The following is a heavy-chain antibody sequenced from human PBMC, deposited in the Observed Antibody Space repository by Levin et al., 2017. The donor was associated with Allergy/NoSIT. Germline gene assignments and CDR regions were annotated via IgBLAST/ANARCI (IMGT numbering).Heavy chain of an antibody. CDR1: DESFPTFY. Sequence: SQTLSLTCAVSDESFPTFYWTWIRPPPGKGLEWIGEINHSGSSNYNPSLKSRVNIEVDTSKSQFSLKLTSVTASDTAVYYCAREGANWFDPWGQGTLVTVSS. V-gene: IGHV4-34*01. CDR3: AREGANWFDP. D-gene: IGHD3-16*01. CDR2: INHSGSS. J-gene: IGHJ5*02.